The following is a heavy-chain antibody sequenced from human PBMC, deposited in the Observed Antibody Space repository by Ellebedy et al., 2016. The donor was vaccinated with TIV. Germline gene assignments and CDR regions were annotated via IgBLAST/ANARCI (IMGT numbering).Heavy chain of an antibody. J-gene: IGHJ3*02. D-gene: IGHD3/OR15-3a*01. CDR2: IYYSGST. CDR1: GGSISSYY. V-gene: IGHV4-59*01. Sequence: MPSETLSLTCTVSGGSISSYYWSWIRQPPGKGLEWIGYIYYSGSTNSNPSLKSRVTISVDTSKNQFSLKLSSVTAADTAVYYCARMVITGLGDIWGQGTMVTVSS. CDR3: ARMVITGLGDI.